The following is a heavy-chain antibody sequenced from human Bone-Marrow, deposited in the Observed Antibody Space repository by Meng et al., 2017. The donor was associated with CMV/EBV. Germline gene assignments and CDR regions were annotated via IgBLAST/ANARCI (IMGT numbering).Heavy chain of an antibody. Sequence: SVKVSCKASGGSFSRYVISWVRQAPGQGPEWMGGIIPMLGITNYAQNFQGRLTITADKSTTTGYMEWRSLRTEDTAVYYCVFSEEYYHFRSGPDWYYHYGMDVCGQGTTVTVSS. D-gene: IGHD3-3*01. CDR2: IIPMLGIT. J-gene: IGHJ6*02. CDR3: VFSEEYYHFRSGPDWYYHYGMDV. CDR1: GGSFSRYV. V-gene: IGHV1-69*10.